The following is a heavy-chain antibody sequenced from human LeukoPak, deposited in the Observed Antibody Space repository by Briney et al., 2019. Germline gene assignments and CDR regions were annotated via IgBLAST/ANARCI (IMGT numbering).Heavy chain of an antibody. D-gene: IGHD5-18*01. CDR3: ARDRGYTYGHPLDY. CDR2: IKYDGSEK. Sequence: GGSLRLSCAVSGFSFSGHWMNWVRQAPGKGLEWVADIKYDGSEKYYGDSVKDRFTISRDNSKNTLYLQMDSLRAEDTAVYYCARDRGYTYGHPLDYWGQGTLVTVSS. CDR1: GFSFSGHW. J-gene: IGHJ4*02. V-gene: IGHV3-7*01.